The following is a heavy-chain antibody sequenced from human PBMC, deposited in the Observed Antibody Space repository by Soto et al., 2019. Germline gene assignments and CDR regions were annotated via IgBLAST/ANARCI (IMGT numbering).Heavy chain of an antibody. CDR2: ISSTTNYI. CDR3: ARESEDLTSNFDY. CDR1: VFTFTRYS. J-gene: IGHJ4*02. Sequence: GSLRLSCAASVFTFTRYSMNWVRQAPGKGLEWVSSISSTTNYIYYGDSMKGRFTISRDNAKNSLYPEMNSLGAEDTAVYYCARESEDLTSNFDYWGQGTLVTVSS. V-gene: IGHV3-21*06.